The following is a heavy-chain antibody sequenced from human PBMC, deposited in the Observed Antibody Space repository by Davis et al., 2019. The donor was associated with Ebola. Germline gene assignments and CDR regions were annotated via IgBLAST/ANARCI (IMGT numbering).Heavy chain of an antibody. J-gene: IGHJ5*02. CDR3: ARDRLTMVQGGAWFDP. Sequence: AASVKVSCKASGYTFTSYDINWVRQATGQGLEWMGWISAYNGNTNCAQKLQGRVTMTTDTSTSTAYMELRSLRSDDTAVYYCARDRLTMVQGGAWFDPWGQGTLVTVSS. D-gene: IGHD3-10*01. V-gene: IGHV1-18*01. CDR1: GYTFTSYD. CDR2: ISAYNGNT.